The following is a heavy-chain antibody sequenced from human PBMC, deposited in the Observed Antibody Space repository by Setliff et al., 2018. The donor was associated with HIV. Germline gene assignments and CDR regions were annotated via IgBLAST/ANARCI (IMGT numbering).Heavy chain of an antibody. V-gene: IGHV1-69*05. J-gene: IGHJ3*02. Sequence: SVKVSCKASGDTFSSYVISWVRQAPGQGLEWMGGIIPIFGTPNYAQRFQGRVTITTDESTSTAYMDLSSLRSEDTAVYYCARPLVVPAAMSEGVAFDIWGQGTMVTVSS. D-gene: IGHD2-2*01. CDR2: IIPIFGTP. CDR3: ARPLVVPAAMSEGVAFDI. CDR1: GDTFSSYV.